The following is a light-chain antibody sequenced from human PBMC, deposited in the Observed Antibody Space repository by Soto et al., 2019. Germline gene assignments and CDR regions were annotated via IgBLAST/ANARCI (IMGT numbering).Light chain of an antibody. V-gene: IGKV3-15*01. CDR1: QSVSSN. Sequence: EIVMTQSPATLSVSPGARATLSCRASQSVSSNLAWYQQKPGQAPRLLIYGASTRATGIPARFSGSGSGTDFNLTISRLEPEDFAMYYCQHYGGSPRTFGQGTKVDI. CDR3: QHYGGSPRT. CDR2: GAS. J-gene: IGKJ1*01.